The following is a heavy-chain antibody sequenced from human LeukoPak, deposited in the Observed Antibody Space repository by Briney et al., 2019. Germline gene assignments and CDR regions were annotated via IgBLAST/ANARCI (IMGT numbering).Heavy chain of an antibody. CDR3: ARSYYDSSGYYYYYYGMDV. CDR2: ISSSGSTI. J-gene: IGHJ6*02. CDR1: GFTFSDYY. V-gene: IGHV3-11*01. Sequence: PGGSLRLSCAASGFTFSDYYMSWIRQAPGKGLEWVSYISSSGSTIYYADSVKGRFTTSRDNAKNSLYLQMNSLRAEDTAVYYCARSYYDSSGYYYYYYGMDVWGQGTTVTVSS. D-gene: IGHD3-22*01.